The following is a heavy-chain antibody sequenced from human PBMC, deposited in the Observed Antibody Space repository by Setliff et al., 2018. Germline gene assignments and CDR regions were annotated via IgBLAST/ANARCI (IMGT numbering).Heavy chain of an antibody. CDR3: VMGSGALGPN. CDR2: IRSKAYGGTT. CDR1: GFPFGDYA. J-gene: IGHJ4*02. Sequence: PGGSLRLSCTASGFPFGDYAMSWVRQAPGKGLEWEGFIRSKAYGGTTEYAASVKGRFTISRDDSKNTLYLQMNSLRAEDTAVYYCVMGSGALGPNWGQGTLVTVSS. V-gene: IGHV3-49*04. D-gene: IGHD3-10*01.